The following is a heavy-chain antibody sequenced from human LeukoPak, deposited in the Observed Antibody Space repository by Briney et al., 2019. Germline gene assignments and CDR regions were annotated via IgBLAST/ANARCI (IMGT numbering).Heavy chain of an antibody. J-gene: IGHJ4*02. CDR1: GFTFSNYW. V-gene: IGHV3-74*01. D-gene: IGHD3-3*01. Sequence: HPGGSLRLSCAASGFTFSNYWMHWIRQVPGKGLVWVSHIKYDGSATNYADSVKGRFTISRDNAKNTLYLQMNSLRAEDTAVYYCVSGSLQSGYNFDYWGQGALVTVSS. CDR3: VSGSLQSGYNFDY. CDR2: IKYDGSAT.